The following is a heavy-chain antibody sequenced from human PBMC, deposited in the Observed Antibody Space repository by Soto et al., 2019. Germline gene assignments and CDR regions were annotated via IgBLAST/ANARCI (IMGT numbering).Heavy chain of an antibody. D-gene: IGHD2-15*01. CDR2: IFSNDVK. Sequence: QVTLKESGPVLVKPTETLTLTCTVSGFSLTNDGMGVSWIRQTPGKALEWLAHIFSNDVKYYTTSLRSRLTISKDTSKSHVVLTMTHVDPEDTDTYYCARADDAYSVDYWGQGTLVNVSS. V-gene: IGHV2-26*01. CDR1: GFSLTNDGMG. J-gene: IGHJ4*02. CDR3: ARADDAYSVDY.